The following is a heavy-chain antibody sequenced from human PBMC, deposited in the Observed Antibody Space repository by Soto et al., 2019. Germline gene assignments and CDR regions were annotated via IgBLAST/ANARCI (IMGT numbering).Heavy chain of an antibody. J-gene: IGHJ6*02. CDR3: AKKDSNSYYYYYGMAV. CDR2: ISGSGGST. Sequence: GGSLRLSCAASGFTFSSYAMSWVRQAPGKGLEWVSAISGSGGSTYYADSVKGRFTISRDNSKNTLYLQMNSLRAEDTAVYYCAKKDSNSYYYYYGMAVWGQGTTVTVSS. D-gene: IGHD4-4*01. CDR1: GFTFSSYA. V-gene: IGHV3-23*01.